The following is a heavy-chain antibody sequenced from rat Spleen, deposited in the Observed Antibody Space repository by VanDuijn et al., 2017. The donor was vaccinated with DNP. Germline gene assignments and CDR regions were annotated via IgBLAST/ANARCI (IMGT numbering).Heavy chain of an antibody. Sequence: EVKLVESGGGLVQPGRSLKLSCAASGFNFNDYWMAWVRQAPKKGLEWVATIIYDGSSTYYRDSVKGRFTISRDNAKSTLYLQMDSLRSEDTATYYCARLREYRYNYRTFDYWGQGVMVTVSS. D-gene: IGHD1-5*01. V-gene: IGHV5-17*01. CDR3: ARLREYRYNYRTFDY. J-gene: IGHJ2*01. CDR2: IIYDGSST. CDR1: GFNFNDYW.